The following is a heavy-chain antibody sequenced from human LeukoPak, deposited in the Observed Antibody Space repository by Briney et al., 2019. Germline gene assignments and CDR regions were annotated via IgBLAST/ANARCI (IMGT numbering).Heavy chain of an antibody. D-gene: IGHD3-3*01. J-gene: IGHJ4*02. Sequence: HPGRSLRLSCTTSGFTFGDYGLSWFRQAPGKRLEWVAFIRSKTYGETIQYAASVKGRFTLSRDDSKSIAYLQMNSLKVEDTAVYYCARAPHYDFILDYWGQGTLVTVSS. V-gene: IGHV3-49*03. CDR2: IRSKTYGETI. CDR1: GFTFGDYG. CDR3: ARAPHYDFILDY.